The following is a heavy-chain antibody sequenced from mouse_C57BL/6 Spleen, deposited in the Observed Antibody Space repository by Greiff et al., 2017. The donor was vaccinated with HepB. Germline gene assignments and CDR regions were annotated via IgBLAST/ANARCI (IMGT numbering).Heavy chain of an antibody. D-gene: IGHD1-1*01. CDR2: IDPETGGT. CDR1: GYTFTDYE. V-gene: IGHV1-15*01. Sequence: VQRVESGAELVRPGASVTLSCKASGYTFTDYEMHWVKQTPVHGLEWIGAIDPETGGTAYNQKFKGKAILTADKSSSTAYMELRSLTSEDSAVYYCTREGNYYGLDYWGQGTTLTVSS. J-gene: IGHJ2*01. CDR3: TREGNYYGLDY.